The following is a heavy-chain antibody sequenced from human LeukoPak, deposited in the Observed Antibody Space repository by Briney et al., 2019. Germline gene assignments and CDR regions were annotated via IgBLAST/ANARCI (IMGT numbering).Heavy chain of an antibody. J-gene: IGHJ3*02. CDR3: ARVRIAVAGIGDAFDI. Sequence: SETLSLTCTVSGGSISSYYWSWIRQPPGKGLEWIGYIYYSGSTNYNPSLKSRVTISVDTSKNQFSLQLNSVTPEDTAVYYCARVRIAVAGIGDAFDIWGQGTMVTVSS. CDR2: IYYSGST. CDR1: GGSISSYY. V-gene: IGHV4-59*12. D-gene: IGHD6-19*01.